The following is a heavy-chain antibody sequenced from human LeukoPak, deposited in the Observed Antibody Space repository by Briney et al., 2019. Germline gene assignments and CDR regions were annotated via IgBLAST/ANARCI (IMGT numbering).Heavy chain of an antibody. J-gene: IGHJ3*02. D-gene: IGHD1-26*01. CDR1: GFTFSSYA. CDR2: ISYDGSNK. Sequence: GGSLRLSCAASGFTFSSYAMHWVRQARGKGLEWVAVISYDGSNKYYADSVKGRFTISTDNAKKTLYLQMNSLRVEDTAVYYCLTVVETTIAAFDIWGQGTMVTVSS. CDR3: LTVVETTIAAFDI. V-gene: IGHV3-30-3*01.